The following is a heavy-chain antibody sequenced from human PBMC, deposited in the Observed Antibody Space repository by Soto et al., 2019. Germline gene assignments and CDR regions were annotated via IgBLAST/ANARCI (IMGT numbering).Heavy chain of an antibody. CDR2: ISGSGGST. D-gene: IGHD2-2*01. J-gene: IGHJ4*02. V-gene: IGHV3-23*01. CDR1: GFTFSSYA. CDR3: AKHYRVGYCSSTSCYPDFDY. Sequence: EVQLLESGGGLVQPGGSLRLSCAASGFTFSSYAMSWVRQAPGKGLEWVSAISGSGGSTYYADSVKGRFTISRDKSKNTLYLQMNSLRAEDTAVYYCAKHYRVGYCSSTSCYPDFDYWGQGTLVTVSS.